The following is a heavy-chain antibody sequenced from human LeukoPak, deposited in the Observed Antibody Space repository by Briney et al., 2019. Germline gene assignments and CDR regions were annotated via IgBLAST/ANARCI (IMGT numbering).Heavy chain of an antibody. CDR2: IDPYTGNT. CDR1: GYTFVGYY. J-gene: IGHJ4*02. D-gene: IGHD5-12*01. CDR3: AREYSASEH. Sequence: WASVKVSCKASGYTFVGYYLHWVRQAPGQGLEWMAWIDPYTGNTHYAQKFQGRITVTRDTSDSTTYMELSWLTSDDTARYYCAREYSASEHWGQGTLVTVSS. V-gene: IGHV1-2*02.